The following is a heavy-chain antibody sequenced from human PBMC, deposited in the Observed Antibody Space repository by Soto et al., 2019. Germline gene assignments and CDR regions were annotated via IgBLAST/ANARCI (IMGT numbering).Heavy chain of an antibody. J-gene: IGHJ6*03. CDR2: ISNNGAHT. V-gene: IGHV3-64*01. Sequence: EAQLVVSGGGLVQPWGSLRVSWAASGFTFSNYEMHWVRQAPGNGLEYVSGISNNGAHTDYAKSVKGRFTISRDNSENTLYLQMGSLRAEDMALYYCARRGYGSRWPNVYMDVWGKGTTVTVSS. CDR1: GFTFSNYE. D-gene: IGHD6-13*01. CDR3: ARRGYGSRWPNVYMDV.